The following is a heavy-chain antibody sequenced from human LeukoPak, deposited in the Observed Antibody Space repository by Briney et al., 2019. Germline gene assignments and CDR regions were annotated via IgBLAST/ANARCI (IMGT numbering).Heavy chain of an antibody. CDR3: GRDALVGYFSYYYMDV. CDR1: GGSISSHY. V-gene: IGHV4-59*11. Sequence: SETLSLTCAVSGGSISSHYWTWIRQSPVKGLEWIGDISNSGSTSYNPSLKSRVTISIDTSKNQFSLKLSSVTAVDTAVYYCGRDALVGYFSYYYMDVWGKGPRSPSP. J-gene: IGHJ6*03. CDR2: ISNSGST. D-gene: IGHD2-15*01.